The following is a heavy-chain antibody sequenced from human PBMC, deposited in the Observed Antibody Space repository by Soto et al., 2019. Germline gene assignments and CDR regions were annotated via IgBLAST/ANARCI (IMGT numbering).Heavy chain of an antibody. J-gene: IGHJ6*02. Sequence: GESLKISCMGSGYSVTRYWIGWVRQMPGKGLEWMGIIYPGDSETRYSPSFQGQVTISADKSISTAYLQWSSLKASDTAMYYCARQGVSYFYGMDVWGQGTTVTVSS. D-gene: IGHD2-8*01. V-gene: IGHV5-51*01. CDR2: IYPGDSET. CDR1: GYSVTRYW. CDR3: ARQGVSYFYGMDV.